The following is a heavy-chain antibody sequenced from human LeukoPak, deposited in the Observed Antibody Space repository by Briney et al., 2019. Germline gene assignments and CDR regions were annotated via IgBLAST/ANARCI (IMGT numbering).Heavy chain of an antibody. D-gene: IGHD2-2*01. J-gene: IGHJ4*02. Sequence: PGGSLRLSCAASGFTFSSYSMNWVRHAPGKGLEWVSSISSSSSYIYYADSVKGRFTISRDNAKKSLYLQMKSLRAEDTAVYYCARDCSSTSCYLITPYDYWGQGTLVTVSS. CDR1: GFTFSSYS. V-gene: IGHV3-21*01. CDR3: ARDCSSTSCYLITPYDY. CDR2: ISSSSSYI.